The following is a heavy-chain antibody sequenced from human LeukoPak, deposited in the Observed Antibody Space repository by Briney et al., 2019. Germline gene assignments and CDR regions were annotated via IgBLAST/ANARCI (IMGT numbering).Heavy chain of an antibody. CDR1: GFTFSSYA. V-gene: IGHV3-23*01. J-gene: IGHJ4*02. CDR3: AKKTSGTITCFDS. CDR2: ITASGNSP. D-gene: IGHD1-20*01. Sequence: GGSLRLSCAASGFTFSSYAMSWVRQAPGKGLEWVSAITASGNSPYYADSVKGRFIISRDNSKNMLFLQMSSLRADDTAVYYCAKKTSGTITCFDSWGQGTLVTVSS.